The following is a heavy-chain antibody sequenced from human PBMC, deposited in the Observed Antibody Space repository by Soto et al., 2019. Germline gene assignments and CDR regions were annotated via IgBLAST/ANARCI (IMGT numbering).Heavy chain of an antibody. J-gene: IGHJ5*02. V-gene: IGHV1-69*12. CDR2: IIPIFGTA. Sequence: QVQLVQSGAEVKKPGSSVKVSCKASGGTFSSYAISWVRQAPGQGLEWMGGIIPIFGTANYAQKFQGRVTIAADESTSTAYMELSSLRSEDTAVYYCARGRTIFGVVINWFDPWGQGTLVTVSS. D-gene: IGHD3-3*01. CDR3: ARGRTIFGVVINWFDP. CDR1: GGTFSSYA.